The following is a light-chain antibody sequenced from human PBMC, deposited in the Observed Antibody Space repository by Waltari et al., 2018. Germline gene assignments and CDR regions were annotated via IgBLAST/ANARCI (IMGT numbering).Light chain of an antibody. CDR3: CSYAGSGTYV. V-gene: IGLV2-23*02. J-gene: IGLJ1*01. Sequence: QSALTQPASVSGTPGQSITISCTGTNSDVGNYNLVSWYQHHPGEAPKLMICEVIKRPSGVSNLFAGSKSGNTASLTISGLQAEDEADYYCCSYAGSGTYVFGTGTKVTVL. CDR1: NSDVGNYNL. CDR2: EVI.